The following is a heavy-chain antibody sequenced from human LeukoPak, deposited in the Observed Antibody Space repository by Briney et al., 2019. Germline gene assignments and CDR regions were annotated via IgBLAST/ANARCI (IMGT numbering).Heavy chain of an antibody. D-gene: IGHD6-13*01. Sequence: ASVKVSCKASGYTFTGYYMHWARQAPGQGLEWMGWINPNSGGTNYAQKFQGRVTMTRDTSISTAYMELSRLRSDDTAVYYCARGLAAAGTPPYFDYWGQGTLVTVSS. V-gene: IGHV1-2*02. J-gene: IGHJ4*02. CDR3: ARGLAAAGTPPYFDY. CDR2: INPNSGGT. CDR1: GYTFTGYY.